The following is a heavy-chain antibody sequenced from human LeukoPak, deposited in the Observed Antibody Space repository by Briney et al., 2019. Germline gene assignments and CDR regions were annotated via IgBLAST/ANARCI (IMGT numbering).Heavy chain of an antibody. CDR3: AKATRMVVTATYLYYFDY. V-gene: IGHV3-23*01. CDR1: GFTFSSYA. CDR2: ISGSGGST. Sequence: PGGSLRLSCAASGFTFSSYAMSWVRQAPGKGLEWVSAISGSGGSTYYADSVKGRFTISRDNSKNTLYLQMNSLRAEDTAVYYCAKATRMVVTATYLYYFDYWGQGTLVTVSS. J-gene: IGHJ4*02. D-gene: IGHD2-21*02.